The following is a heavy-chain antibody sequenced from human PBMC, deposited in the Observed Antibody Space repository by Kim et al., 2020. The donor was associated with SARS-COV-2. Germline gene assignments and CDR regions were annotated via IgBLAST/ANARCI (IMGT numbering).Heavy chain of an antibody. CDR2: FDPEDGKT. CDR3: ATAIAVAGTTIYYYYGMDV. V-gene: IGHV1-24*01. Sequence: ASVKVSCKVSGYTLTELSMHWVRQAPGKGLEWMGGFDPEDGKTIYAQKFQGRVTMTEDTSTDTAYMELSSLRSEDTAVYYCATAIAVAGTTIYYYYGMDVWGQGTTVTVSS. D-gene: IGHD6-19*01. J-gene: IGHJ6*02. CDR1: GYTLTELS.